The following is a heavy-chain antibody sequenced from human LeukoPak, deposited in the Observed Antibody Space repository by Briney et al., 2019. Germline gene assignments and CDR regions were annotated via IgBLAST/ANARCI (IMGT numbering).Heavy chain of an antibody. CDR3: ARLHYYGSGSYTRDY. V-gene: IGHV4-39*01. Sequence: SSETLSLTCTVSGGSISSSSYYWGWIRQPPGKGLEWIGSIYYSGSTYYNPSLKSRVTISVDTSKNQFSLKLSSVTAADTAVYYCARLHYYGSGSYTRDYWGQGTLVTVSS. J-gene: IGHJ4*02. CDR1: GGSISSSSYY. CDR2: IYYSGST. D-gene: IGHD3-10*01.